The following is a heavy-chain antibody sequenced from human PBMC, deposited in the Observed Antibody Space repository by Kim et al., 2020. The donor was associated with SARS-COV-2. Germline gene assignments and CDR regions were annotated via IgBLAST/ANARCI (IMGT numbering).Heavy chain of an antibody. CDR3: ARIYNWNGGVDY. CDR2: IYYSGST. D-gene: IGHD1-20*01. V-gene: IGHV4-39*01. CDR1: GGSISSSSYY. Sequence: SETLSLTCTVSGGSISSSSYYWGWIRQPPGKGLEWIGSIYYSGSTYYNPSLKSRVTISVDTSKNQFSLKLSSVTAADTAVYYCARIYNWNGGVDYWGQGTLVTVSS. J-gene: IGHJ4*02.